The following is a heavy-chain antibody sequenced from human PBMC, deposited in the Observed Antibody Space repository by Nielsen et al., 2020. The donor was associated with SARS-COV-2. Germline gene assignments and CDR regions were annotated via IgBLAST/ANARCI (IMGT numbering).Heavy chain of an antibody. V-gene: IGHV3-21*01. CDR3: ARGEYYDFWSGYYTQYYYGMDV. CDR2: ISSSSSYI. J-gene: IGHJ6*02. D-gene: IGHD3-3*01. CDR1: GFTFSSYS. Sequence: GGSLTLSCAASGFTFSSYSMNWGRQAPGRGLEWVSSISSSSSYIYYADSVKGRFTISRDNAKNSLYLQMNSLRAEDTAVYYCARGEYYDFWSGYYTQYYYGMDVWGQGTLVTVSS.